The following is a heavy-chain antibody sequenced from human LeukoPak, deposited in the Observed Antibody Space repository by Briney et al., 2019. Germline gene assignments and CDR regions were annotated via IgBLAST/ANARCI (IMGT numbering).Heavy chain of an antibody. V-gene: IGHV3-21*01. Sequence: PGGSLRLSCAASGFTFSNYAMNWVRQAPGKGLEWVSSISSSSSYIYYADSVKGRFTISRDNAKNSLYLQMNSLRAEDTAVYYCARDSRLNYYDRVGMWGQGTLVTVSS. D-gene: IGHD3-22*01. J-gene: IGHJ4*02. CDR2: ISSSSSYI. CDR1: GFTFSNYA. CDR3: ARDSRLNYYDRVGM.